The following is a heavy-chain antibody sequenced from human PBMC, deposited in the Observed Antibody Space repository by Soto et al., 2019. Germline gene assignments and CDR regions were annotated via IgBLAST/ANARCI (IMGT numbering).Heavy chain of an antibody. V-gene: IGHV4-34*01. CDR3: ARGKILLGYCSGGSCPSLDY. Sequence: SETLSLTCAVYGGSFSGYYWSWIRQPPGKGLEWIGEINHSGSTNYNPSLKSRVTISVDTSKNQFSLKLSSVTAADTAVYYCARGKILLGYCSGGSCPSLDYWGQGTLVTVSS. CDR1: GGSFSGYY. CDR2: INHSGST. J-gene: IGHJ4*02. D-gene: IGHD2-15*01.